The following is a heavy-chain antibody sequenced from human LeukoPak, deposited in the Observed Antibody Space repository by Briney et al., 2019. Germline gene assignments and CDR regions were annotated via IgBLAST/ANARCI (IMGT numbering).Heavy chain of an antibody. CDR2: INPSGGST. V-gene: IGHV1-46*01. J-gene: IGHJ4*02. D-gene: IGHD4-17*01. CDR3: AIADYGDWGY. Sequence: ASVKVSCKASGYTFTSYYMHWVRQAPGQGLEWMGIINPSGGSTSYAQKFQGRVTMTTDTSTSTAYMELRSLRSDDTAVYYCAIADYGDWGYWGQGTLVTVSS. CDR1: GYTFTSYY.